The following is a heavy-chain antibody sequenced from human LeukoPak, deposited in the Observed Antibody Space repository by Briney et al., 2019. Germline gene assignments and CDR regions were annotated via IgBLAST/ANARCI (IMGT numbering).Heavy chain of an antibody. Sequence: GGSLRLSCAASGFTFSNHWMHWVRQVPGRGLVWVSRIDGCGTSTSYADSVKGRFSISRDNAKSILYLQMNSLRAEDTAVYYCARGPGSSGGAYVGDYWGHGALVTVSS. CDR1: GFTFSNHW. J-gene: IGHJ4*01. CDR2: IDGCGTST. CDR3: ARGPGSSGGAYVGDY. D-gene: IGHD3-22*01. V-gene: IGHV3-74*01.